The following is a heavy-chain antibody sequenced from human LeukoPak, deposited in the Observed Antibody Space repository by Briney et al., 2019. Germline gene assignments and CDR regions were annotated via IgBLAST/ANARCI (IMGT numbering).Heavy chain of an antibody. CDR3: ARERYRGVTSPYFDY. Sequence: GGSLRLSCAASGFSVSSNYMSWVRQAPGKGLEWVSVIYSGGSTNYADSVKGRFTISRDNSKNTLYLQMNSLRAEDTSVYYCARERYRGVTSPYFDYWGQGTLVTVSS. CDR2: IYSGGST. D-gene: IGHD2-21*02. J-gene: IGHJ4*02. CDR1: GFSVSSNY. V-gene: IGHV3-66*01.